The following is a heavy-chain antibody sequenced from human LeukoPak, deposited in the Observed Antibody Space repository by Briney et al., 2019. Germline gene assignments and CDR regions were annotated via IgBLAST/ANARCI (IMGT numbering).Heavy chain of an antibody. CDR3: AKRGIVIRAVIIIGFHKEAYYFDY. Sequence: PGGSLRLSCAASGFTFGSYGMSWVRQAPGKGLEWVSGISERGGSTNYADSVKGRFIISRDTSKNTVYLQMNSLRVEDTAVYFCAKRGIVIRAVIIIGFHKEAYYFDYWGQGILVTVSS. J-gene: IGHJ4*02. V-gene: IGHV3-23*01. CDR1: GFTFGSYG. D-gene: IGHD3-10*01. CDR2: ISERGGST.